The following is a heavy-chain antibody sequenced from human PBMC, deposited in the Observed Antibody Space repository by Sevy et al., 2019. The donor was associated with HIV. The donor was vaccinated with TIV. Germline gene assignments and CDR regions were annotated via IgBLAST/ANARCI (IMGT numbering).Heavy chain of an antibody. CDR1: GSTLTRLA. Sequence: GSVKVSCKVSGSTLTRLAIHWVRQAPGKGPEWMGSFDPEDGETIYSQKFQGRVTMTEDTSTDTGYMELSSLRSEDTAVYYCATTKDYYDSSGSPFDDWGQGTLVTVSS. CDR2: FDPEDGET. V-gene: IGHV1-24*01. D-gene: IGHD3-22*01. CDR3: ATTKDYYDSSGSPFDD. J-gene: IGHJ4*02.